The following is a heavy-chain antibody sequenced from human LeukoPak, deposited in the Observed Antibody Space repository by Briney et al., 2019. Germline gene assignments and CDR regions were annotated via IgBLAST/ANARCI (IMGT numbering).Heavy chain of an antibody. D-gene: IGHD5-18*01. CDR3: ARGVNSQGTAMVLFDS. CDR1: GYTFTNHD. Sequence: ASVKVSCKASGYTFTNHDINWVRQASGQGLERMGWMNPKSGNTGYLQKFQGRVTMTRDTSMSTAFMELSSLTSEDTAVYYCARGVNSQGTAMVLFDSWGQGSLVTVSA. CDR2: MNPKSGNT. J-gene: IGHJ4*02. V-gene: IGHV1-8*01.